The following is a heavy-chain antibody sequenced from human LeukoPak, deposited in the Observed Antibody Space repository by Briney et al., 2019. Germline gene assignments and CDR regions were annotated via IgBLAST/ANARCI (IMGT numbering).Heavy chain of an antibody. D-gene: IGHD5-12*01. CDR2: ISSSSSYI. J-gene: IGHJ4*02. V-gene: IGHV3-21*01. CDR3: ARQSGYDPAGPPFFDY. CDR1: GFTFSSYS. Sequence: GGSLRLSCAASGFTFSSYSMSWVRQAPGKGLEWVSSISSSSSYIYYAESVKGRFTISRDNAKNSLYLQMNSLRAEDTAVYYCARQSGYDPAGPPFFDYWGQGTLVTVSS.